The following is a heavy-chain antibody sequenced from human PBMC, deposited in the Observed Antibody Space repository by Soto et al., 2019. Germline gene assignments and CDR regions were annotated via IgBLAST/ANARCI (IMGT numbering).Heavy chain of an antibody. CDR2: ISGSGGGT. V-gene: IGHV3-23*01. CDR1: GFTFSNYA. Sequence: GGSLRLSCAASGFTFSNYAMSWVRQAPGKGLEWVSAISGSGGGTYYADSVKGRFTISRDNSKNMLYLQMNILRAEDTAIYYCVPFPPSNVLDCWGQGTLVIVSS. CDR3: VPFPPSNVLDC. J-gene: IGHJ4*02. D-gene: IGHD2-8*01.